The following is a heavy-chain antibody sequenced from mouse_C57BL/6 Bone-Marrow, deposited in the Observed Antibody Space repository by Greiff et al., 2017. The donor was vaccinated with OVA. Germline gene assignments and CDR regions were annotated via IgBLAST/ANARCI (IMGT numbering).Heavy chain of an antibody. CDR1: GFNIKDDY. Sequence: VQLQQSGAELVRPGASVKLSCTASGFNIKDDYMHWVKQRPEQGLEWIGWIDPENGDTEYASKFQGKATITADTSSNTAYLQLSSLTSEDTAVYYCTTNYGSDYAMDYWGQGTSVTVSS. V-gene: IGHV14-4*01. D-gene: IGHD1-1*01. CDR3: TTNYGSDYAMDY. CDR2: IDPENGDT. J-gene: IGHJ4*01.